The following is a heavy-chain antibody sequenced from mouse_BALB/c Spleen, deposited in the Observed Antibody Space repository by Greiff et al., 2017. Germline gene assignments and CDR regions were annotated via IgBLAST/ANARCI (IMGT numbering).Heavy chain of an antibody. V-gene: IGHV5-6-5*01. J-gene: IGHJ2*01. CDR3: ARDDYGSSYFDY. CDR2: ISSGGST. Sequence: EVKLMESGGGLVKPGGSLKLSCAASGFTFSSYAMSWVRQTPEKRLEWVASISSGGSTYYPDSVKGRFTISRDNARNILYLQMSSLRSEDTAMYYCARDDYGSSYFDYWGQGTTLTVSS. D-gene: IGHD1-1*01. CDR1: GFTFSSYA.